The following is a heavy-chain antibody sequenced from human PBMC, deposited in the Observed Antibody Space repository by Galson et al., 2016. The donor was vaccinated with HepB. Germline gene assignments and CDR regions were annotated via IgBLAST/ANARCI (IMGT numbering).Heavy chain of an antibody. J-gene: IGHJ5*02. CDR2: IYWDDDK. CDR1: GFSLSTSGVG. V-gene: IGHV2-5*02. Sequence: PALVQPTQTVTLTCTFSGFSLSTSGVGVGWIRQPPGKALEWLAVIYWDDDKRYSPSLKSRLSINKDTSKNQVVITMANMDPVDTATYYCVTSNAVDLIRLDNWFDPWGQGTLATVSS. CDR3: VTSNAVDLIRLDNWFDP. D-gene: IGHD1-1*01.